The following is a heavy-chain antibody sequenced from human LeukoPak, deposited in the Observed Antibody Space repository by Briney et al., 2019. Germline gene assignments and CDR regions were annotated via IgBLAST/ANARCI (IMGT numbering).Heavy chain of an antibody. D-gene: IGHD1/OR15-1a*01. Sequence: ASVKVSCKASGYTFTSYYMHWVRQAPGQGLEWMGRINPNSGGTNYAQKFQGRVTMTRDTSISTAYMELSRLRSDDTAVYYCARDLGITGSKSFDYWGQGTLVTVSS. J-gene: IGHJ4*02. CDR3: ARDLGITGSKSFDY. CDR2: INPNSGGT. V-gene: IGHV1-2*06. CDR1: GYTFTSYY.